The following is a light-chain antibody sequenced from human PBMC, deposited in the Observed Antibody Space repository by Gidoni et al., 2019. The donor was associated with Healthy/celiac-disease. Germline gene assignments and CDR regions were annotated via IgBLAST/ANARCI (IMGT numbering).Light chain of an antibody. J-gene: IGLJ2*01. CDR2: GKN. CDR3: NSRDSSGNHVV. V-gene: IGLV3-19*01. Sequence: SSELTQDPAVSVALGQTVRITCQGDSLRSYYASWYQPKPGHAPVLVIYGKNNRPSGIPDRFSGSSSGNTASLTITGAQAEDEADYYCNSRDSSGNHVVFGGGTKLTVL. CDR1: SLRSYY.